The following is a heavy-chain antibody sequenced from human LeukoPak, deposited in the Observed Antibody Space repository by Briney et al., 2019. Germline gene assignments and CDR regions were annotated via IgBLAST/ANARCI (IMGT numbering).Heavy chain of an antibody. J-gene: IGHJ4*02. D-gene: IGHD2-15*01. Sequence: GGSLRFSCAASGFTVSSNYMSWVRQAPGKGLEWVSVIYSGGSTYYADSVKGRFTISRDNSKNTLYLQMNSLRAEDTAVYYCARVSRSVAAATYFDYWGQGTLVTVSS. V-gene: IGHV3-66*01. CDR2: IYSGGST. CDR3: ARVSRSVAAATYFDY. CDR1: GFTVSSNY.